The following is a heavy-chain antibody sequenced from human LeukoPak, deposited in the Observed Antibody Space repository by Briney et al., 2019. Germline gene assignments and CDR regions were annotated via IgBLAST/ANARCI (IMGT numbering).Heavy chain of an antibody. CDR3: TTGAEVRRVIRLLEY. Sequence: QPGRSLRLASAASGFTVGTYAVHSVRQVPGKGLEWLTLISYDGNYKYYADSVKGRFTISRDNYANTLYLQMNSLRPEDTAVFYCTTGAEVRRVIRLLEYWGQGTLVTVSS. D-gene: IGHD3-10*01. CDR2: ISYDGNYK. V-gene: IGHV3-30-3*01. J-gene: IGHJ4*02. CDR1: GFTVGTYA.